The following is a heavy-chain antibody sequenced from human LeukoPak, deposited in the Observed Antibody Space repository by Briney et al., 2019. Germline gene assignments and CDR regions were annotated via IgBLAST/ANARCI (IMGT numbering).Heavy chain of an antibody. Sequence: SETLSLTCAVSGGSISSSNWWNWVRQPPGKGLEWIGEIYHSGSTNYNPSLKSRVTISVDTSKNQFSLKLSSVTAADTAVYYCARGRIARLPYFDYWGQGTLVTVSS. CDR3: ARGRIARLPYFDY. CDR2: IYHSGST. J-gene: IGHJ4*02. V-gene: IGHV4-4*02. CDR1: GGSISSSNW. D-gene: IGHD5-18*01.